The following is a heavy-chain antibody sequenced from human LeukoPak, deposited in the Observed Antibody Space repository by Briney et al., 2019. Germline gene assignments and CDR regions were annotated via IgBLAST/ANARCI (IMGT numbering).Heavy chain of an antibody. D-gene: IGHD4-17*01. J-gene: IGHJ4*02. CDR3: ARYRDGDRDISLDY. CDR2: INNRGTT. V-gene: IGHV4-59*08. CDR1: GDSISSYY. Sequence: PSETLSHTCTVSGDSISSYYWSWIRQPPGKGLEWIGFINNRGTTSYNPSLKSRVTISRDMSKNQFALKLSSVSAADTAVYYCARYRDGDRDISLDYWGQGTQVTVSS.